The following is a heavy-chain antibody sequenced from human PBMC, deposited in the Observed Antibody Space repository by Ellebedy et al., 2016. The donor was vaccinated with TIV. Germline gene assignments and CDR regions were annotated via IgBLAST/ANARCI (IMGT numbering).Heavy chain of an antibody. Sequence: GGSLRLSCAASGFTFSSFAMHWVRQAPGKGLEWLSVISAGGDKTYHADSVKGRFTITRDNSKNTLYLQLDRLRAEETAVYYCSKGTSSGFNYDRVGSEYWGQGTLVTVSS. CDR1: GFTFSSFA. V-gene: IGHV3-23*01. J-gene: IGHJ4*02. D-gene: IGHD3-22*01. CDR3: SKGTSSGFNYDRVGSEY. CDR2: ISAGGDKT.